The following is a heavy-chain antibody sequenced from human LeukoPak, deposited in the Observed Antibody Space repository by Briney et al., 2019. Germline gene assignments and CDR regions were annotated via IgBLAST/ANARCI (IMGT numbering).Heavy chain of an antibody. CDR1: GYSFTSYW. D-gene: IGHD3-10*01. CDR3: ARHERYYGSGSPLGWFDP. J-gene: IGHJ5*02. Sequence: GESLKISCKGSGYSFTSYWIGWVRQMPGKGLEWMGIIYPGDSDTRYSPSFQGQVTISADKSTSTAYLQWSSLKASDTAMYYCARHERYYGSGSPLGWFDPWGQGTLVTVSS. V-gene: IGHV5-51*01. CDR2: IYPGDSDT.